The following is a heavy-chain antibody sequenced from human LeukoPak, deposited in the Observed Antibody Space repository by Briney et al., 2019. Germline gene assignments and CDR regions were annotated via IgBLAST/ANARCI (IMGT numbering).Heavy chain of an antibody. CDR3: ARVGPTDCSSTSCSSSFDY. CDR2: MNPNSGNT. D-gene: IGHD2-2*01. J-gene: IGHJ4*02. V-gene: IGHV1-8*01. Sequence: ASVKVSCKASGYTFTSYDINWVRQATGQGLEWMGWMNPNSGNTGYAQKCQGRVTMTRTTSISTAYMELSSLRSEDTAVYYCARVGPTDCSSTSCSSSFDYWGQGTLVTVSS. CDR1: GYTFTSYD.